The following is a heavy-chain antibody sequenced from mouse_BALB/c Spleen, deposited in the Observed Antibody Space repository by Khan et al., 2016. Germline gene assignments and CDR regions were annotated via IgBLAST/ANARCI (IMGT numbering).Heavy chain of an antibody. V-gene: IGHV8-12*01. CDR1: GFSLSTSGMG. Sequence: QVTLKESGPGILQPSQTLSLTCSFSGFSLSTSGMGVSWIRQPSGMGLEWLAHISWDDDKRYNPSLKGRLTIPKDTSGNLVFLKITSVDSTDTATYCCARRTGRSFDYAMDYWGQGTSVTVSS. CDR3: ARRTGRSFDYAMDY. J-gene: IGHJ4*01. D-gene: IGHD1-1*01. CDR2: ISWDDDK.